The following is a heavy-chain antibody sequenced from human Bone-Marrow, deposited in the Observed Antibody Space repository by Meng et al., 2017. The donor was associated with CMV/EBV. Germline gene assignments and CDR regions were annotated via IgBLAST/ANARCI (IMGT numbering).Heavy chain of an antibody. D-gene: IGHD3-22*01. J-gene: IGHJ6*02. CDR2: IRSKANSYAT. CDR3: TRHLEPVVRDYYYGMDV. V-gene: IGHV3-73*01. Sequence: GGSLRLSCAASGFTFSGSAMHWVRQASGKGLEWVGRIRSKANSYATAYAASVKGRFTISRDDSKNTAYLQMNSLKTEDTAVYYCTRHLEPVVRDYYYGMDVWGQGTTVTVSS. CDR1: GFTFSGSA.